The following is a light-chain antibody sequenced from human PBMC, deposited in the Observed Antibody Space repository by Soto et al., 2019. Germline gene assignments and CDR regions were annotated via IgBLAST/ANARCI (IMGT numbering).Light chain of an antibody. CDR1: PSVSSY. J-gene: IGKJ1*01. V-gene: IGKV3-11*01. Sequence: EIVLTQSPATLSLSPGERATLSCRASPSVSSYLAWYQQKPGQAPRLLIYDASNRATGIPARFRGSGSRTDSNPTISSLEPDDCAVYYCQQGSNWPPVTFGQGTKVEIK. CDR2: DAS. CDR3: QQGSNWPPVT.